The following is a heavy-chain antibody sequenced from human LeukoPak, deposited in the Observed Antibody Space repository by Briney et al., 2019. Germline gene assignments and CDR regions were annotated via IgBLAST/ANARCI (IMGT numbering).Heavy chain of an antibody. D-gene: IGHD5-24*01. V-gene: IGHV3-23*01. J-gene: IGHJ5*02. CDR3: ARGRDLRGWFDP. CDR2: ISGSGGYT. Sequence: GGSLRLSCAVSGFTFSTYAMSWVRQAPGKGLEWVSGISGSGGYTYYADSVKGRFTISRDNSKNTLYLQMNSLRAEDTAVYYCARGRDLRGWFDPWGQGTLVTVCS. CDR1: GFTFSTYA.